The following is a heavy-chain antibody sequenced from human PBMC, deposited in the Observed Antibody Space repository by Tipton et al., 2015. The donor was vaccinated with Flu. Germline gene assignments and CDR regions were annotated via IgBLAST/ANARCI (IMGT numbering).Heavy chain of an antibody. Sequence: GSLRLSCAASGFTFSSYAMNWVRQAPGKGLEWVSAVSGSGDSTYYADSVKGRFSISRDNSKNTVYLQMNSLRAEDTAVYYCAKNPNAGVYAIRGDYWGQGTLITVSS. CDR2: VSGSGDST. J-gene: IGHJ4*02. CDR3: AKNPNAGVYAIRGDY. CDR1: GFTFSSYA. D-gene: IGHD2-8*01. V-gene: IGHV3-23*01.